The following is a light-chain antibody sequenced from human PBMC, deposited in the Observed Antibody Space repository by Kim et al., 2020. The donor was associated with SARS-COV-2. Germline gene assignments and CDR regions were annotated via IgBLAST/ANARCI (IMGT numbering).Light chain of an antibody. CDR1: TGHSCYD. CDR3: QTWGPGIRV. Sequence: VKLTCTQSTGHSCYDIAWHQQQPWKGPRYMINLNSVGSHSKGDGIPDRFSGSSSGAERYLTISSLQSEDEADYYCQTWGPGIRVFGGGTQLTVL. CDR2: LNSVGSH. J-gene: IGLJ3*02. V-gene: IGLV4-69*01.